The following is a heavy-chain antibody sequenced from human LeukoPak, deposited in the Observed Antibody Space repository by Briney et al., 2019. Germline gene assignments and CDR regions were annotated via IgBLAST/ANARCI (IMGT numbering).Heavy chain of an antibody. D-gene: IGHD3-10*01. V-gene: IGHV3-30*02. CDR1: GFTFSSYG. CDR3: AKGARYYGSGSHCRGHYLDI. Sequence: GGSLRLSCAASGFTFSSYGMHWVRQAPGKGLELVAFIRSDGSNKYYADSVKGRFTISRDNSKNTLYLQMNSLRAEDTAVYYCAKGARYYGSGSHCRGHYLDIWGQGTLVTVSS. J-gene: IGHJ4*02. CDR2: IRSDGSNK.